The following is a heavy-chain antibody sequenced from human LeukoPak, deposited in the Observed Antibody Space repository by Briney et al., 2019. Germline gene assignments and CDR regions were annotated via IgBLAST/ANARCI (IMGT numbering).Heavy chain of an antibody. CDR3: AKPVVGYDILTGPLD. CDR1: GGTFSSYA. D-gene: IGHD3-9*01. CDR2: ISGSGGST. V-gene: IGHV3-23*01. Sequence: ASVKVSCKASGGTFSSYAMSWVRQAPGKGLEWVSAISGSGGSTYYADSVKGRFTISRDNSKNTLYLQMNSLRAEDTAVYYCAKPVVGYDILTGPLDWGQGTLVTVSS. J-gene: IGHJ4*02.